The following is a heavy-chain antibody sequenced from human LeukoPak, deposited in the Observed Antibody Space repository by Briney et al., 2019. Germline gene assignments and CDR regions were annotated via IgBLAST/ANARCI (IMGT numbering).Heavy chain of an antibody. J-gene: IGHJ4*02. CDR1: GYTFTSYG. V-gene: IGHV1-18*01. D-gene: IGHD4-23*01. Sequence: ASVKVSCKASGYTFTSYGISWVRQAPGQGLEWMGWISAYNGNTNYAQKLQGRVTMTTDTSTSTAYMELRSLRSDDTAVYYCARGRVNYGGGTTGFDYWGQGTLVTVSS. CDR3: ARGRVNYGGGTTGFDY. CDR2: ISAYNGNT.